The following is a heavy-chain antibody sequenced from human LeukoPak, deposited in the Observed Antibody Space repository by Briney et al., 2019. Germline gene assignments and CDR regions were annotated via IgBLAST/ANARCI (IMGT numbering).Heavy chain of an antibody. CDR1: GGSFSGYY. CDR2: INHSGST. D-gene: IGHD3-22*01. Sequence: PSETLSLTCAVYGGSFSGYYWSWIRQPPGKGLEWIGEINHSGSTNYNPSLKSRVTISVDTSKKQFSLKLTSVTAVDTAVYYCARHLFGSGYYPDYWGQGTLVTVSS. J-gene: IGHJ4*02. V-gene: IGHV4-34*01. CDR3: ARHLFGSGYYPDY.